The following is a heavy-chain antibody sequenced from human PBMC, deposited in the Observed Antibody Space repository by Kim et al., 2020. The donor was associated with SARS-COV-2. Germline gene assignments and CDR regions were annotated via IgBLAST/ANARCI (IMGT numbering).Heavy chain of an antibody. D-gene: IGHD6-13*01. V-gene: IGHV4-39*07. J-gene: IGHJ6*02. Sequence: LKSRVTISVDTSKNQFSLKLSSVTAADTAVYYCARDLGGRSSSWFGDGMDVWGQGTTVTVSS. CDR3: ARDLGGRSSSWFGDGMDV.